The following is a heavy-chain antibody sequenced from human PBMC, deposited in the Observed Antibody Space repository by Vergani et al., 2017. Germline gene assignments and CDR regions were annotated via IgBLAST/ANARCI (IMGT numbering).Heavy chain of an antibody. V-gene: IGHV3-74*03. J-gene: IGHJ5*01. Sequence: DVHLAESGGGFFQPGGSLRLSCSASGFSFNSYGMHWVRQVPGKGLLWVSRIKSDGSITAYADSVKGRFTISRDNAQNTLYLQMNSLRVEDTGVYYCASARCIETCYMSNWLDSWGQGTLVTVSS. D-gene: IGHD3-9*01. CDR2: IKSDGSIT. CDR1: GFSFNSYG. CDR3: ASARCIETCYMSNWLDS.